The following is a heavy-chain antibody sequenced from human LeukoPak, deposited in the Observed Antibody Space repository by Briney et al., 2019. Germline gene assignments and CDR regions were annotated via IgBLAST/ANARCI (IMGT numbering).Heavy chain of an antibody. D-gene: IGHD6-19*01. Sequence: SQTLSLTCAISGDSVSSNSAAWNWIRQSPSRGLEWLGRTYYRSKWYNDYAVSVKSRITINPDTSKNQFSLQLNSVTPEDTAVYYCARGVGFRSRIAVAGPKYFDLWGRGTLVTVSS. CDR1: GDSVSSNSAA. J-gene: IGHJ2*01. CDR2: TYYRSKWYN. CDR3: ARGVGFRSRIAVAGPKYFDL. V-gene: IGHV6-1*01.